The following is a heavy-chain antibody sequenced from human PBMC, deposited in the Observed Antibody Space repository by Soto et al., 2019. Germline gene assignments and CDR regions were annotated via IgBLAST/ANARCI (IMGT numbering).Heavy chain of an antibody. CDR1: EFTFSSYA. CDR2: IRGSGGST. CDR3: AGEYCANGVCYAYFDY. D-gene: IGHD2-8*01. Sequence: SLRLSCAASEFTFSSYAMSWVRQAPGKGLDWVSAIRGSGGSTYYADSVKGRFTISRDNSKNTLYLQMNSLRAEDTAVYYCAGEYCANGVCYAYFDYWGQGALVT. J-gene: IGHJ4*02. V-gene: IGHV3-23*01.